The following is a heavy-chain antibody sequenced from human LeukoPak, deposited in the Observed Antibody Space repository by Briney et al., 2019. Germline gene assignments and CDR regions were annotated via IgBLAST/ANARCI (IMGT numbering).Heavy chain of an antibody. J-gene: IGHJ6*03. V-gene: IGHV4-34*01. CDR2: INHRGVA. Sequence: SETLSLTCAVYGGSFSGHYRNWIRQPPGKGLQWIGEINHRGVANYNPSLKSRVSITEDTSKNQFSLTVNSVTAADTALYFCARGAVSGRFGDYFYYMDVWGKGTTVTVSS. CDR1: GGSFSGHY. D-gene: IGHD3-3*01. CDR3: ARGAVSGRFGDYFYYMDV.